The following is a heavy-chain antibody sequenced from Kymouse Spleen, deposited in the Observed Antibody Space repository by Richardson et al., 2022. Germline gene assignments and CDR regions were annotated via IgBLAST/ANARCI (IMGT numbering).Heavy chain of an antibody. CDR2: IWYDGSNK. Sequence: QVQLVESGGGVVQPGRSLRLSCAASGFTFSSYGMHWVRQAPGKGLEWVAVIWYDGSNKYYADSVKGRFTISRDNSKNTLYLQMNSLRAEDTAVYYCASSNWGWGGYFDYWGQGTLVTVSS. CDR1: GFTFSSYG. J-gene: IGHJ4*02. CDR3: ASSNWGWGGYFDY. V-gene: IGHV3-33*01. D-gene: IGHD7-27*02.